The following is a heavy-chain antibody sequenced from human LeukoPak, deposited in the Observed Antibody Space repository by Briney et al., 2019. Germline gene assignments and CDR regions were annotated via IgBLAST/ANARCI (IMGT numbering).Heavy chain of an antibody. J-gene: IGHJ4*02. CDR3: ARAGGYDFWSGYHRPDY. D-gene: IGHD3-3*01. V-gene: IGHV1-46*01. CDR2: INPSGGST. CDR1: GYTFTSYY. Sequence: EASVKVSCKASGYTFTSYYMHWVRQAPGQGLEWMGIINPSGGSTSYAQKFQGRVTMTRDTSTSTVYMELSSLRSEDTAVYYCARAGGYDFWSGYHRPDYWGQGTLVTVSS.